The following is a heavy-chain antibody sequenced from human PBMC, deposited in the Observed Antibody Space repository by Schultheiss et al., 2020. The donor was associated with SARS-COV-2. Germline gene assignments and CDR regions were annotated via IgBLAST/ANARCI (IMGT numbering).Heavy chain of an antibody. J-gene: IGHJ6*02. CDR3: ARIERAVAAAGTRGYYYYGMDV. Sequence: SGPTLVKPTQTLTLTCTFSGFSLSTSGVGVGWIRQPPGKALEWLARIDWDDDKYYSTSLKTRLTISKDTSKNQVVLTMTNMDPVDTATYYCARIERAVAAAGTRGYYYYGMDVWGRGTTVTVSS. D-gene: IGHD6-13*01. CDR1: GFSLSTSGVG. CDR2: IDWDDDK. V-gene: IGHV2-70*11.